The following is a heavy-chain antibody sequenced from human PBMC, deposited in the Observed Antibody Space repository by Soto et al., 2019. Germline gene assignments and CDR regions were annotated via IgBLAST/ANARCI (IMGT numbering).Heavy chain of an antibody. CDR2: IIPIFGTA. CDR1: GGTFGSYA. Sequence: QVQLVQSGAEVKKPGSSVKVSCKASGGTFGSYAVSWVRQAPGQGLEWMGGIIPIFGTADYAQKFQGRVTIIADESTSTAYMELSSLRSEDTAIYYCASHCGGDCYSRSPPYYYYGMDVWGQGTTVTVSS. CDR3: ASHCGGDCYSRSPPYYYYGMDV. D-gene: IGHD2-21*02. J-gene: IGHJ6*02. V-gene: IGHV1-69*12.